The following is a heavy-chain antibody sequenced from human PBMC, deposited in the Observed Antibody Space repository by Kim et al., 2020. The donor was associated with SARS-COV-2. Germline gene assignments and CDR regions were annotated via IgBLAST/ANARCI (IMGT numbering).Heavy chain of an antibody. Sequence: DYVKGRFTISRDNSKNTLYLQMNSLRAEDTAVYYCANLVVVAAAAFGMDVWGQGTTVTVSS. V-gene: IGHV3-23*01. D-gene: IGHD2-15*01. CDR3: ANLVVVAAAAFGMDV. J-gene: IGHJ6*02.